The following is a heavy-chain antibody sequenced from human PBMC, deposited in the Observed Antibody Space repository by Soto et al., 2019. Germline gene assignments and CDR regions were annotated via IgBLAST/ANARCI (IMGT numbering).Heavy chain of an antibody. CDR2: IYYSGST. D-gene: IGHD6-19*01. CDR3: ARSRGSGWSFDI. Sequence: QVQLQESGPGLVKPSETLSLTCTVSGGSISTFYWSWFRQFPGKGLEWIGYIYYSGSTKYNPSLKSRVTISLDKANNQFSLQLTSLNTADTAVYYCARSRGSGWSFDIWGQGTLVTVSS. CDR1: GGSISTFY. J-gene: IGHJ4*02. V-gene: IGHV4-59*01.